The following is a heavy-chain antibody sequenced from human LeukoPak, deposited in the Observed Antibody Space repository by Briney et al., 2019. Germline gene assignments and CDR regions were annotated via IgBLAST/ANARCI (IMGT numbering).Heavy chain of an antibody. D-gene: IGHD6-13*01. Sequence: GGSLRLSCAASGFTFNSYAMSWVRQAPGKGLEWVSVIPGSGDITYYADSVKGRFTISRDNSKNTLYLQMNSLRAEDTAVYYCAKRDSSSWYSLYFDYWGQGTLVTVSS. V-gene: IGHV3-23*01. CDR1: GFTFNSYA. CDR3: AKRDSSSWYSLYFDY. J-gene: IGHJ4*02. CDR2: IPGSGDIT.